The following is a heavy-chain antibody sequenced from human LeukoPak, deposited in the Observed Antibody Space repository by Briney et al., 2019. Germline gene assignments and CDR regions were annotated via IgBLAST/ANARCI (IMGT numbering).Heavy chain of an antibody. J-gene: IGHJ3*02. CDR3: ARDQAFDSRPWVGAFDI. Sequence: PGGSLRLACAASGFPFRSHSMNWVRRAPGQGLEWVSFISSSSSFIDYADSVKGRFNISRDNANKIVYLQMNSLRPEDTAVYYCARDQAFDSRPWVGAFDIWGHGTLVTVSS. CDR1: GFPFRSHS. D-gene: IGHD3-22*01. CDR2: ISSSSSFI. V-gene: IGHV3-21*04.